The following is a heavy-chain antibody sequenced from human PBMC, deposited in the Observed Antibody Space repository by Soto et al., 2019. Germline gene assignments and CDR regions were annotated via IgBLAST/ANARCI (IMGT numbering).Heavy chain of an antibody. CDR1: GGSISSYY. CDR2: IYYSGST. CDR3: ARGPYYDFWSGYFPTTYYYYMDV. Sequence: SETLSLTCTVSGGSISSYYCSWIRQPPGKGLEWIGYIYYSGSTNYNPSLKSRVTISVDTSKNQFSLKLSSVTAADTAVYYCARGPYYDFWSGYFPTTYYYYMDVWGKGTTVTVSS. V-gene: IGHV4-59*01. D-gene: IGHD3-3*01. J-gene: IGHJ6*03.